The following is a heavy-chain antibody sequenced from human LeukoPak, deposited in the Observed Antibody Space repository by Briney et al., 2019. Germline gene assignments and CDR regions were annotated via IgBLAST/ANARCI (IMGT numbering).Heavy chain of an antibody. V-gene: IGHV3-48*02. CDR3: ARGLIYCGGDCYRAFDI. CDR2: ISSSSSRI. D-gene: IGHD2-21*02. Sequence: GGSLRLSCAASGFTFSSHTMNWVRQAPGKGLEWVSYISSSSSRIYHAGSVKGRFTISRDNAKNSLYLQMNSLRDEDTAVYYCARGLIYCGGDCYRAFDIWGQGTMVTVSS. J-gene: IGHJ3*02. CDR1: GFTFSSHT.